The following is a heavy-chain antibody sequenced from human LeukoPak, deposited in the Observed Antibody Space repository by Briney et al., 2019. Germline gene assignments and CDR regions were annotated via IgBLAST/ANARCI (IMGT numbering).Heavy chain of an antibody. Sequence: SETLSLTCTVSADSTSSYYWNWIRQPPGKGLEWIGYIYYSGSTNYNPSLKSRVTISVDTSKNQFSLKLSSVTAADTAVYYCARGGVAATGYDYWGQGTLVTVSS. CDR3: ARGGVAATGYDY. CDR2: IYYSGST. D-gene: IGHD2-15*01. CDR1: ADSTSSYY. V-gene: IGHV4-59*01. J-gene: IGHJ4*02.